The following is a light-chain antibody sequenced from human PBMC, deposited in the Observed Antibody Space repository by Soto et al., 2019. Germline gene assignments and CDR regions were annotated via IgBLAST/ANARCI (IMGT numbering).Light chain of an antibody. CDR3: QHYNSYSEA. V-gene: IGKV1-5*03. CDR2: TAS. CDR1: QTISSW. J-gene: IGKJ1*01. Sequence: DIQMTQSPSTLSGSLGDRVTITCRASQTISSWLAWYQQKPGKAPKLLIYTASNLNSGLPYRFSGSGSGTEFTLTISSLQPDDFATYYCQHYNSYSEAFGQGTKVDIK.